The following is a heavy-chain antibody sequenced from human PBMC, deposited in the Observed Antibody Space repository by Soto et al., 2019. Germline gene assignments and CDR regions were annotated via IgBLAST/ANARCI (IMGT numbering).Heavy chain of an antibody. CDR2: IYPGDSDT. D-gene: IGHD3-22*01. V-gene: IGHV5-51*01. CDR3: ARLDDYYDSSGCLDP. CDR1: GYSFTSYW. J-gene: IGHJ5*02. Sequence: GESLKIPCKGSGYSFTSYWIGWVRQMPGKGLEWMGIIYPGDSDTRYSPSFQGQVTISADKSISTAYLQWSSLKASDTAMYYCARLDDYYDSSGCLDPWGQGTLVTVSS.